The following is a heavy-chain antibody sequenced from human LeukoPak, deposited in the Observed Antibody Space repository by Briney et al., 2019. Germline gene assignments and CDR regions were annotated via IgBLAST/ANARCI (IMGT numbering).Heavy chain of an antibody. CDR3: ARDRVPFYSSSFKDYYLQYGLDV. CDR1: GYTFTGHY. J-gene: IGHJ6*02. V-gene: IGHV1-2*02. Sequence: ASVKVSCKASGYTFTGHYIHWVRQAPGQGLEWMGWINPNNGGTSYAQKFQGRVSVTRDTSISTAYMEVSRLRSDDTALYYCARDRVPFYSSSFKDYYLQYGLDVWGQGTTVTVSS. D-gene: IGHD6-6*01. CDR2: INPNNGGT.